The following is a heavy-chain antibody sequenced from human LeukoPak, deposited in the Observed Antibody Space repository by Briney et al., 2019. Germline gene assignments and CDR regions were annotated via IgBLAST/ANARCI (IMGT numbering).Heavy chain of an antibody. CDR2: INPSGGST. Sequence: ASVTVSCTASGYTFTSYYMHWVRQAPGQGLEWMGIINPSGGSTSYAQKFQGRVTMTRDTSTSTVYMELSSLRSEDTAVYYCARSGGGQQWPRNPFDYWGQGTLVTVSS. J-gene: IGHJ4*02. D-gene: IGHD6-19*01. CDR3: ARSGGGQQWPRNPFDY. CDR1: GYTFTSYY. V-gene: IGHV1-46*01.